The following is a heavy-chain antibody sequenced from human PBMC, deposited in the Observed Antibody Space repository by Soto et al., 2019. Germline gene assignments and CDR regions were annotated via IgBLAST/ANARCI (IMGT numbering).Heavy chain of an antibody. Sequence: EVQLVESGGGLVQPGGSLRLSCAASGFTFSRYEMNWVRQAPGKGLEWVSYISGSGSTIYYADSVKGRFTISRDNAKNSLYLQMNSLRAEDTAVYYCAREGRGYNYGDYFDSWGQGTLVTVSS. CDR3: AREGRGYNYGDYFDS. V-gene: IGHV3-48*03. D-gene: IGHD5-18*01. CDR2: ISGSGSTI. CDR1: GFTFSRYE. J-gene: IGHJ4*02.